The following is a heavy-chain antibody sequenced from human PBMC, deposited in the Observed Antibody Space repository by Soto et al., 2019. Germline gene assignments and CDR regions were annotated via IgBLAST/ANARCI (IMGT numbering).Heavy chain of an antibody. CDR2: ISLSGSTI. CDR3: ARESFSASPNFFDY. D-gene: IGHD1-26*01. J-gene: IGHJ4*02. CDR1: GFAFSNYE. Sequence: SLRLSCAASGFAFSNYEMNWVRQAPGKGLEWVSYISLSGSTIYYADSVKGRFTISRDDAKDSLYLEMDSLRADDTAVHYCARESFSASPNFFDYWGQGTLVTVSS. V-gene: IGHV3-48*03.